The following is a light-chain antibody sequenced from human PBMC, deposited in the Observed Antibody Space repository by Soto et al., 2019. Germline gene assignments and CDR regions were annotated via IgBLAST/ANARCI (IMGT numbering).Light chain of an antibody. J-gene: IGKJ2*01. CDR1: QSVSSD. Sequence: EIVMTQSPATLSVSPGERATLPCRASQSVSSDLAWYLQKPGQAPSLLVYGASTRATGMPARFSGSGSGTEFTLTISSLQSEDFAVYYCQQYNNWPHTFGQGTKLEIK. CDR3: QQYNNWPHT. V-gene: IGKV3-15*01. CDR2: GAS.